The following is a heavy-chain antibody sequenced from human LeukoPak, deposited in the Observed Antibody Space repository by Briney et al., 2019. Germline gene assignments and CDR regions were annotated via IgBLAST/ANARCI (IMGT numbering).Heavy chain of an antibody. V-gene: IGHV3-23*01. CDR2: ISGSGGSA. J-gene: IGHJ4*02. CDR3: AKDLRTTSGLGFFDY. D-gene: IGHD4-17*01. CDR1: GFTFSNYA. Sequence: GGSLRLSCAASGFTFSNYAMSWVRQAPAKGLEWVSGISGSGGSASYADSVRGRFTISRDNSKNTLYLQMNSLRAEDTAVYYCAKDLRTTSGLGFFDYWGQGTLVTVSS.